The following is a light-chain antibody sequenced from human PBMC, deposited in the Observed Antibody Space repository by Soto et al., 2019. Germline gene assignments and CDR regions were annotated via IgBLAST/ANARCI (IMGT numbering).Light chain of an antibody. CDR2: TAS. CDR1: QGIGND. J-gene: IGKJ2*01. V-gene: IGKV1-17*01. Sequence: DIQMTQSPSSLSASVGDRVTITCRASQGIGNDLGWYQQKPGKAPKRLIYTASTLQSGVPSRFSGSGSGTEFTLTVTSLQPEDFATYYFLQHNSYPYSFGQGTMTEIK. CDR3: LQHNSYPYS.